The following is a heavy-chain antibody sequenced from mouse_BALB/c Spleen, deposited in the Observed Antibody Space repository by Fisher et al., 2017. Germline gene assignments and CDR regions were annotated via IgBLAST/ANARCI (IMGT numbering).Heavy chain of an antibody. D-gene: IGHD2-3*01. Sequence: KFKGKAKLTVEKSSSTVYLELSRLTSDDSAVYYCARRLLPLYFDVWGAGTTVTVSS. CDR3: ARRLLPLYFDV. J-gene: IGHJ1*01. V-gene: IGHV1-47*01.